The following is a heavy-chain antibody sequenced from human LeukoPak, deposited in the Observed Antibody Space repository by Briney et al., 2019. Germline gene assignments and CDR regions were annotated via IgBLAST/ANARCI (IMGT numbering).Heavy chain of an antibody. V-gene: IGHV3-23*01. CDR3: ARGRPHGNDY. J-gene: IGHJ4*02. Sequence: PGGSLRLSCAASGFTFSSYGMSWVRQAPGKGLEWVSAISDDGGATYYADSVKGRFSISRDNAKNTLYLQMNSLRVEDTAVYYCARGRPHGNDYWGQGTLVTVSS. CDR1: GFTFSSYG. CDR2: ISDDGGAT. D-gene: IGHD4-23*01.